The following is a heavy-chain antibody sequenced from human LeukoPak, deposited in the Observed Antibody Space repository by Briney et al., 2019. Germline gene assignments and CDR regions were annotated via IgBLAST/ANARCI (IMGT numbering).Heavy chain of an antibody. V-gene: IGHV1-2*06. CDR1: GYTFTGYY. Sequence: GASVKVSCKASGYTFTGYYMHWVRQAPGQGLEWMGRINPNSGGTNYAQKFQGRVTTTRDTSISTAYMELSRLRSDDTAVYYCATLGGDYYYGSGSYTLFDAFDIWGQGTMVTVSS. CDR2: INPNSGGT. CDR3: ATLGGDYYYGSGSYTLFDAFDI. D-gene: IGHD3-10*01. J-gene: IGHJ3*02.